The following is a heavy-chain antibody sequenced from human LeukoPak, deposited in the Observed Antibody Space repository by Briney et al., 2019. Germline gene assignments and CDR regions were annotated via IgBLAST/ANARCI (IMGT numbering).Heavy chain of an antibody. D-gene: IGHD2-2*01. J-gene: IGHJ6*03. Sequence: SETLSLTCAVYGGTFSGYYWRGIRQPPGKGVEWIGEINHSGSTNYNPSLKSRVTISVDASKNQFSLKLSSVTAADTAVYYCASAAHYYYMDVWGKGTTVTVSS. V-gene: IGHV4-34*08. CDR2: INHSGST. CDR1: GGTFSGYY. CDR3: ASAAHYYYMDV.